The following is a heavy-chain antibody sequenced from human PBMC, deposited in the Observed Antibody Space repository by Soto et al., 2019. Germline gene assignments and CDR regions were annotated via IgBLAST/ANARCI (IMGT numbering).Heavy chain of an antibody. J-gene: IGHJ6*02. CDR1: GYTFTGYY. D-gene: IGHD6-19*01. CDR3: ARAPPKYSSGWYYYYGMDV. Sequence: ASVKVSCKASGYTFTGYYMRWVRQAPGQGLEWMGWINPNSGGTNYAQKFQGWVTMTRDTPISTAYMELSRLRSDDTAVYYCARAPPKYSSGWYYYYGMDVWGQGTTVTVSS. CDR2: INPNSGGT. V-gene: IGHV1-2*04.